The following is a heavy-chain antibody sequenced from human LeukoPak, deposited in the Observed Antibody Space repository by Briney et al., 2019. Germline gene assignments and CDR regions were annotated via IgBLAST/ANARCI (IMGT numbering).Heavy chain of an antibody. V-gene: IGHV3-20*04. CDR2: INWNGGST. J-gene: IGHJ4*02. CDR3: ARGPGHDYGDYVWGVDY. CDR1: GFTFDDYG. D-gene: IGHD4-17*01. Sequence: GGSLRLSCAASGFTFDDYGMSWVRHAPGKGLEWVSGINWNGGSTGYADSVKGRFTISRDNAKNSLYLQMNSLRAEDTAVYYCARGPGHDYGDYVWGVDYWGQGTLVTVSS.